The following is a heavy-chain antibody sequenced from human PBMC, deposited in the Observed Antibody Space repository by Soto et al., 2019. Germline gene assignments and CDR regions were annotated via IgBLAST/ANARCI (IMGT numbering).Heavy chain of an antibody. D-gene: IGHD3-16*02. CDR3: AKETGDYDYVWGSYHKGYFDY. CDR2: ISGSGGST. J-gene: IGHJ4*02. Sequence: GGSLRLSCAASGFTFSSYAMSWVRQAPGKGLEWVSAISGSGGSTYYADSVKGRFTISRDNSKNTLYLQMNGLRAEDTAVYYCAKETGDYDYVWGSYHKGYFDYWGQGTLVTVSS. V-gene: IGHV3-23*01. CDR1: GFTFSSYA.